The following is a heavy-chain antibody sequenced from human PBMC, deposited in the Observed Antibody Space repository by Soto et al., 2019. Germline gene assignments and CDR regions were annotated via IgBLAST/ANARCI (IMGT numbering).Heavy chain of an antibody. CDR3: ARASTTVTTLDY. CDR2: IYHSGST. J-gene: IGHJ4*02. CDR1: GGSISSGGYS. D-gene: IGHD4-17*01. Sequence: PSETLSLTCGVSGGSISSGGYSWSWIRQPPGKGLEWIGYIYHSGSTYYNPSLKSRVTISVDRSKNQFSLKLSSVTAADTAVYYCARASTTVTTLDYWGQGTLVTVSS. V-gene: IGHV4-30-2*01.